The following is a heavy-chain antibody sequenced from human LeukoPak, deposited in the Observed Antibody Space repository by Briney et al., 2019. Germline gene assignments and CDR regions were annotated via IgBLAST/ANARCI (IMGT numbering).Heavy chain of an antibody. V-gene: IGHV3-30-3*01. D-gene: IGHD1-20*01. CDR3: FFPGVTGKVY. CDR2: ISNDGSNK. CDR1: GFTLSDYA. J-gene: IGHJ4*02. Sequence: PGGSLRLSCAASGFTLSDYAMHWVRQAPGKGLEWVAVISNDGSNKYYADSVKGRFTISRDNPKNTLYLQMNSLRAEDTAVYYCFFPGVTGKVYWGQGNLVTVSS.